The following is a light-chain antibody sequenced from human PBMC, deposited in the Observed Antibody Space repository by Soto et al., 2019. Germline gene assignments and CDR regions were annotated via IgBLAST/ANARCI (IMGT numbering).Light chain of an antibody. V-gene: IGKV3-20*01. CDR2: GAS. CDR1: QSVNSIY. Sequence: EIVLTQSPGTLSLSPGEGATLSCRASQSVNSIYLAWYQQKPGQAPRLLIYGASSRATGIPDRFSGSGSGTDFSLTISRLEPEDFAVYYCQQYGSSPFTFGPGTKVDIK. CDR3: QQYGSSPFT. J-gene: IGKJ3*01.